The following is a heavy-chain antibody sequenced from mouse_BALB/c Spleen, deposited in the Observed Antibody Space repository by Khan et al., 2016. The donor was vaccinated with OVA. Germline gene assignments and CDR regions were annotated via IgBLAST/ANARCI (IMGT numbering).Heavy chain of an antibody. Sequence: LVKTGASVKISCKASGYSFTGYYMHWVKQSHGKSLEWIGYISCYNGSTTYNQKFKGKATFTVDTSSSTVYMQFNSLTSEDSAVYYCARGDYYGSSSFADWGQGTLVTVSA. J-gene: IGHJ3*01. CDR2: ISCYNGST. CDR1: GYSFTGYY. D-gene: IGHD1-1*01. CDR3: ARGDYYGSSSFAD. V-gene: IGHV1S34*01.